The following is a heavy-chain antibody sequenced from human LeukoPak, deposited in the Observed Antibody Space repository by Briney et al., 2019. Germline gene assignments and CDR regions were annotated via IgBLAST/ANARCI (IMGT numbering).Heavy chain of an antibody. CDR2: IYPGDSGP. J-gene: IGHJ3*01. CDR1: GYSFTSYC. Sequence: GESLKISFKVSGYSFTSYCIGWVRQMPGKGLEWMGIIYPGDSGPTYSPSFQGQVTISVDKSISTAYLQWSRLQASDTAMYYCGMSGDRVPLQDDVFDVWGQGTMVTVST. D-gene: IGHD1-26*01. CDR3: GMSGDRVPLQDDVFDV. V-gene: IGHV5-51*01.